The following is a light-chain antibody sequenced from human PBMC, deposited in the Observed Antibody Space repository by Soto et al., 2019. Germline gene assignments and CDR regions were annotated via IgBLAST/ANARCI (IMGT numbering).Light chain of an antibody. Sequence: EIEMTQSASTLSLAPGERVTLSCRASESVSTNLAWYQQKAGQAPRLLIYGASTRATGIPDRFSGSGSGTDFTLTISRLEPEDFAVYYCQQYGSSPSITFGQGTRLEIK. CDR1: ESVSTN. CDR3: QQYGSSPSIT. V-gene: IGKV3-20*01. CDR2: GAS. J-gene: IGKJ5*01.